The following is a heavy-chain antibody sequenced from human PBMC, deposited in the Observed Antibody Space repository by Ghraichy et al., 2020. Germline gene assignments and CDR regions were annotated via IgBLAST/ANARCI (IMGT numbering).Heavy chain of an antibody. D-gene: IGHD3-22*01. CDR2: ISGSGGST. J-gene: IGHJ4*02. CDR3: AKDTYYYDSSGYYYYFDY. CDR1: GFTFSSYA. Sequence: GRSLRLSCAASGFTFSSYAMSWVRQAPGKGLEWVSAISGSGGSTYYADSVKGRFTISRDNSKNTLYLQMNSLRAEDTAVYYCAKDTYYYDSSGYYYYFDYWGQGTLVTVSS. V-gene: IGHV3-23*01.